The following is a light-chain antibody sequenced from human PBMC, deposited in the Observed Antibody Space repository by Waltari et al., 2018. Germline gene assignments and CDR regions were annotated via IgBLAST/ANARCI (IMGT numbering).Light chain of an antibody. CDR2: DVT. CDR3: TSFSTISTSL. V-gene: IGLV2-14*03. J-gene: IGLJ3*02. Sequence: QSALTQPASVSGSPGQSITISCTGTSNDIGDYNYVSWYQHQSGKAPKLMIYDVTERPSGVSNRFSGSKSGTTASLPISGLQADDEADYYCTSFSTISTSLFGGGTKVTVL. CDR1: SNDIGDYNY.